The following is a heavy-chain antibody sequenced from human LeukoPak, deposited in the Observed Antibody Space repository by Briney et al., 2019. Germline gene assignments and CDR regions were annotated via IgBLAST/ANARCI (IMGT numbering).Heavy chain of an antibody. CDR2: ISTTGGYT. V-gene: IGHV3-11*06. Sequence: GGSLRLSCAASGFTFSDYYMTWIRQAPGKGLEWVSYISTTGGYTIYADSVRGRFNISRDNAKNSLYLQMNRLRAEDTAVYYWGRDRVYGGNPLVFDIGGKGKMVTV. CDR1: GFTFSDYY. CDR3: GRDRVYGGNPLVFDI. D-gene: IGHD4-23*01. J-gene: IGHJ3*02.